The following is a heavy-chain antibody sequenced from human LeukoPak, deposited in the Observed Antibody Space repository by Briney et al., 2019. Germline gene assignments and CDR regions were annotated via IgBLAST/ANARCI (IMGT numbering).Heavy chain of an antibody. V-gene: IGHV2-5*01. Sequence: SGPTLVNPTQTLTLTCTFSGFSLSTSGVGVGWSRQPPGKALEWLALIYWNDDKRYSPSLKSKLTITKDTSKNQVVLTMTNVDPVDTATYYCAHLLAYCGGDCYSILYYFDYWGQGTLVTVSS. CDR3: AHLLAYCGGDCYSILYYFDY. J-gene: IGHJ4*02. CDR2: IYWNDDK. CDR1: GFSLSTSGVG. D-gene: IGHD2-21*02.